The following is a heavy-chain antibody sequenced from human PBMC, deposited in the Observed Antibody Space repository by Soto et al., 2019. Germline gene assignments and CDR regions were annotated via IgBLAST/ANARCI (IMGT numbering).Heavy chain of an antibody. V-gene: IGHV4-31*03. Sequence: PSETLSLTCTVSGGSISSGGYYWSWIRQHPGKGLEWIGYIYYSGSTYYNPSLKSRVTISVDTSKNQFSLKLSSVTAADTAVYYCARDRSSGYHDYWGQGTLVTAPQ. J-gene: IGHJ4*02. CDR2: IYYSGST. D-gene: IGHD6-19*01. CDR1: GGSISSGGYY. CDR3: ARDRSSGYHDY.